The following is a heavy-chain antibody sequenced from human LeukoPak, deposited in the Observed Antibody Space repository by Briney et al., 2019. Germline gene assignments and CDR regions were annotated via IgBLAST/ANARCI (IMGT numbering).Heavy chain of an antibody. D-gene: IGHD3-10*01. CDR2: IKRDGNEK. V-gene: IGHV3-7*01. CDR3: AKEGAYPIITYDS. Sequence: GGSLRLSCATSGFTFSSYWMNWVRQAPGKGLEWVANIKRDGNEKNYVDSVKGRFSISRDNAKNSLYLQMDSLRAEDTAVYYCAKEGAYPIITYDSWGQGALVTVSS. J-gene: IGHJ5*01. CDR1: GFTFSSYW.